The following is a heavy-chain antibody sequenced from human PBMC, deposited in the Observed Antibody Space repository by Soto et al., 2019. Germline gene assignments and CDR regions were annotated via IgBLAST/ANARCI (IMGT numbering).Heavy chain of an antibody. V-gene: IGHV3-30-3*01. CDR1: GFAFSSYA. CDR2: ISYDGSNK. D-gene: IGHD4-17*01. Sequence: PGGSLRLSCAASGFAFSSYAMHWVRQAPGKGLEWVAVISYDGSNKYYADSVKGRFTISRDNSKNTLYLQMNSLRAEDTAVYYCGRERLRGSAFDIWRQRTMVIVSS. CDR3: GRERLRGSAFDI. J-gene: IGHJ3*02.